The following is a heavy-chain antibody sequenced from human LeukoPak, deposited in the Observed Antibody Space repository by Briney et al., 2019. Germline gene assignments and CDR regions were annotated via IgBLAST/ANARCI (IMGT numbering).Heavy chain of an antibody. J-gene: IGHJ4*02. Sequence: GGSLRLSCAASGFTFSSYAMNWVRQAPGKRLEWISYIDGSSNSIYYADSVKGRFTISRDNAKNSLYLQMNSLRAEDTAVYYCARAGPSSSWHQFDYWGQGTLVTVSS. CDR1: GFTFSSYA. CDR3: ARAGPSSSWHQFDY. V-gene: IGHV3-48*01. CDR2: IDGSSNSI. D-gene: IGHD6-13*01.